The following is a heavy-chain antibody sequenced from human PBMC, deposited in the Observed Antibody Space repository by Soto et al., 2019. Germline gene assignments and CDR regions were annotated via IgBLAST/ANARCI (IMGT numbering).Heavy chain of an antibody. CDR2: IIPILGIA. D-gene: IGHD3-10*01. CDR1: GGTFSSYT. CDR3: ARASAMVRGGYYGMDV. V-gene: IGHV1-69*02. J-gene: IGHJ6*02. Sequence: QVQLVQSGAEVKKPGSSVKVSCKASGGTFSSYTISWVRQAPGQGLEWMGRIIPILGIANYAQKFQGRVTITADKSTSTAYMELRSLRSEDTAVYYCARASAMVRGGYYGMDVWGQGTTVTVSS.